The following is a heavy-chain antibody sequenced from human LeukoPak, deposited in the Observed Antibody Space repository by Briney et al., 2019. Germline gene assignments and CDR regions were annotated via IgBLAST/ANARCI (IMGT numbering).Heavy chain of an antibody. J-gene: IGHJ6*03. CDR1: ERTVSSYA. CDR3: VRLITMVRAVIIKDYYYYYMDV. D-gene: IGHD3-10*01. Sequence: ASVKVSCKASERTVSSYAISWVPQAPGQGLEWMGGIIPIFGTANYAQKFQGRVTITADESTSTAYMELSSLRSEDTAVYYCVRLITMVRAVIIKDYYYYYMDVWGKGTTVTVSS. CDR2: IIPIFGTA. V-gene: IGHV1-69*13.